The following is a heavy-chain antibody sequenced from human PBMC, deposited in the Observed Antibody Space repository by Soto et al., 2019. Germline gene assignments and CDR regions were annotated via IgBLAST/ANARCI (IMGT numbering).Heavy chain of an antibody. V-gene: IGHV4-38-2*01. CDR3: ARVNMVRGVIPWNWFDP. D-gene: IGHD3-10*01. CDR1: GYSISIGYY. CDR2: IHHSGNT. Sequence: PSETLSLTCAVSGYSISIGYYWGWIRQPPGKGLEWIGSIHHSGNTDYNPSLKSRVTISIDMPKNQFSLKLSSVTAADTAVYYCARVNMVRGVIPWNWFDPWGQGTLVTVSS. J-gene: IGHJ5*02.